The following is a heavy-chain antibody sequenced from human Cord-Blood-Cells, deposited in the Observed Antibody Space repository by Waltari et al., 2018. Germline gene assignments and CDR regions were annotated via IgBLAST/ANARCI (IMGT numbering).Heavy chain of an antibody. J-gene: IGHJ4*02. Sequence: QVQLQESGPGLVKPSQTLSLTCTVSGGSISSGGYYWSWIRQHPGKGLEWIGYIYYSGGTNYNPSLKSRVTISVDTSKNQFSLKLSSVTAADTAVYYCARVRGIAARPPSYYFDYWGQGTLVTVSS. CDR2: IYYSGGT. CDR3: ARVRGIAARPPSYYFDY. V-gene: IGHV4-31*03. CDR1: GGSISSGGYY. D-gene: IGHD6-6*01.